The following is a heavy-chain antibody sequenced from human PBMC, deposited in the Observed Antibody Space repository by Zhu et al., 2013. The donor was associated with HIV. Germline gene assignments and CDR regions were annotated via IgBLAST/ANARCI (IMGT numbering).Heavy chain of an antibody. CDR2: INPNSGGT. J-gene: IGHJ3*02. CDR3: ARDGGAYSFDI. CDR1: GYTFTGYY. V-gene: IGHV1-2*02. Sequence: QVQLVQPGAEVKKPGASVKVSCKASGYTFTGYYMHWVRQAPGQGLEWMGWINPNSGGTNYAQQFQGRVTMTRDTSIRTAYMDLSRLRSDDTAVYFCARDGGAYSFDIWGQGTMVTVSS. D-gene: IGHD1-26*01.